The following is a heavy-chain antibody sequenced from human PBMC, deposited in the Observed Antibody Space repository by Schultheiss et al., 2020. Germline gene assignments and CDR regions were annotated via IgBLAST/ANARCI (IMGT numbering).Heavy chain of an antibody. CDR3: ARHGVVTAYGMDV. J-gene: IGHJ6*02. CDR2: IYYSGST. V-gene: IGHV4-39*01. CDR1: GGSISSSSYY. Sequence: SETLSLTCTVSGGSISSSSYYWGWIRQPPGKGLEWIGSIYYSGSTYYNPSLKSRVTISVDTSKNQFSLKLSSVTAADTAVYYCARHGVVTAYGMDVWGQGTTVSVCS. D-gene: IGHD2-21*02.